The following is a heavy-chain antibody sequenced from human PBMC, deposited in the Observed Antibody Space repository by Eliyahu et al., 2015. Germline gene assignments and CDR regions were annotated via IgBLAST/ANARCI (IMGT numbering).Heavy chain of an antibody. J-gene: IGHJ4*02. Sequence: QVQLVESGGGVVQPGRSLRLSCAASGFTFXSFGLHWVRQAPGKGLEWVAVISYDGGNKYYADSVKGRFTISRDNSKNTVYLQMISLRPEDTAVYYCAKDPHEYGSGSYSSPSTDYWGQGTLVTVSS. D-gene: IGHD3-10*01. CDR1: GFTFXSFG. CDR3: AKDPHEYGSGSYSSPSTDY. V-gene: IGHV3-30*18. CDR2: ISYDGGNK.